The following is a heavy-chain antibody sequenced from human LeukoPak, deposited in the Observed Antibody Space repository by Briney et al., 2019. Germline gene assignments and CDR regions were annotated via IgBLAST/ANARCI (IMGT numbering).Heavy chain of an antibody. CDR1: GYTFTSYD. CDR2: INPNSGGT. V-gene: IGHV1-2*02. CDR3: ARAKGRGWFDP. J-gene: IGHJ5*02. Sequence: ASVKVSCKASGYTFTSYDINWVRQAPGQGLEWMGWINPNSGGTNYAQKLQGRVTMTRDTSISTAYMELSRLRSDDTAVYYCARAKGRGWFDPWGQGTLVTVSS.